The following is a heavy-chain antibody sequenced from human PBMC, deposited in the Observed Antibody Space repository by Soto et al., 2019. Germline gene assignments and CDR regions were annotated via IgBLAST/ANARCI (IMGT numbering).Heavy chain of an antibody. J-gene: IGHJ4*02. CDR3: ARDPPLSMIVVVGVDDF. D-gene: IGHD3-22*01. CDR2: ISSSSTFK. CDR1: GFTFSNYN. Sequence: EVQLVESGGGLVKPGGSLRLSCAASGFTFSNYNMNWVRQAPGKGLEWVSSISSSSTFKNYADSVKGRFTIPRDNDKNSVYLHMSSLGAEDTAVYYCARDPPLSMIVVVGVDDFWGQGTLVTVSS. V-gene: IGHV3-21*02.